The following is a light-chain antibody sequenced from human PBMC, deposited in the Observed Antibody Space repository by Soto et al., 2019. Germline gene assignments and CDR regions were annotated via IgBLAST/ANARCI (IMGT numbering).Light chain of an antibody. CDR1: QTISSW. V-gene: IGKV1-5*03. CDR2: KAS. CDR3: QHYNSYSEA. Sequence: DIQMTQPPSTLSGSVGDRFTITCRASQTISSWLAWYQQKQGKXPKXXIYKASTLKSGVPSRFSGSGSGTELTITISSLQPDDGETYYGQHYNSYSEAFGQGTKVDIK. J-gene: IGKJ1*01.